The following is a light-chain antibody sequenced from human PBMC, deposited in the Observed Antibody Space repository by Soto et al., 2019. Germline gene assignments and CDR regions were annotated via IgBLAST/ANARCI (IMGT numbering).Light chain of an antibody. CDR3: QQYGSSPRT. CDR1: QSVSSSY. J-gene: IGKJ1*01. Sequence: IVLTHSPGTLSFSPGEMATLSFGASQSVSSSYLAWYQQKPGQAPRLVIYGTTSRATGISDRFSGRGSGTDFTLTISRLEPEDFAVYYCQQYGSSPRTFGQGTKVDIK. V-gene: IGKV3-20*01. CDR2: GTT.